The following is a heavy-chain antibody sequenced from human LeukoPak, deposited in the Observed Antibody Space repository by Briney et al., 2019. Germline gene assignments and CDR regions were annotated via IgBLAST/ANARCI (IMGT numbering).Heavy chain of an antibody. CDR3: ARVSPNTGTTLQCFDY. CDR1: GFTFRDYG. V-gene: IGHV3-23*01. D-gene: IGHD4-17*01. J-gene: IGHJ4*02. Sequence: GGSLRLSCAASGFTFRDYGMSWVGQAPGKGLEWVSAISRSGGRTYSAGSVKGRFTITRDNAKNTLYLQMNSLRAEDTAVYYCARVSPNTGTTLQCFDYWGQGTLVTVSS. CDR2: ISRSGGRT.